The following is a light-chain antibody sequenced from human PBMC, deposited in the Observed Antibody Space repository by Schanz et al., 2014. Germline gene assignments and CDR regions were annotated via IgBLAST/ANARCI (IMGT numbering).Light chain of an antibody. Sequence: DIQMTQSPASLSAFVGDRVTITCRTSQSISTYLNWYQQKPGKAPKVLIYAASSLQSGVPSRFSGSGSGTYFTLTIGSLRAEDFATYYCQQSYTTPYTFGQGTNLEIK. CDR1: QSISTY. J-gene: IGKJ2*01. V-gene: IGKV1-39*01. CDR2: AAS. CDR3: QQSYTTPYT.